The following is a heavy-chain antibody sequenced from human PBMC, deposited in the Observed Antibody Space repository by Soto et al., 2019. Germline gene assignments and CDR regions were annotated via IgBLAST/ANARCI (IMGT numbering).Heavy chain of an antibody. J-gene: IGHJ6*02. V-gene: IGHV4-30-2*01. D-gene: IGHD3-3*01. Sequence: SETLSLTCAVSGGSISTSDYPWSWIRQPPGRGLEWLGSIYHTGTTHYIPSLKNRLTMSLDKSKNQFSLDLTSVTAADTALYYCVRERTIFGVAPGGGVDVWGQGTTVTVS. CDR3: VRERTIFGVAPGGGVDV. CDR2: IYHTGTT. CDR1: GGSISTSDYP.